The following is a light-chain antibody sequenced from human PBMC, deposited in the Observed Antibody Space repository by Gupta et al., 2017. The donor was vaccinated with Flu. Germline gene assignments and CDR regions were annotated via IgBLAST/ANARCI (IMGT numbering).Light chain of an antibody. V-gene: IGLV4-69*02. J-gene: IGLJ2*01. CDR3: QTWGTGIVV. Sequence: QLVLTQSPSASASLGASVTLTCTLSSGYSSYAIAWHQQPPEKGTRYLMTPTSDGSHSKGDGIPDCFSGSSSGAERHLAIASPQGEDEDEYFWQTWGTGIVVFGGGTKLTVL. CDR1: SGYSSYA. CDR2: PTSDGSH.